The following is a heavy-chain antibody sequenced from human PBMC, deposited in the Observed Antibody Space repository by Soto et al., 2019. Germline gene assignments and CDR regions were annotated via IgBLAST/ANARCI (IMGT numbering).Heavy chain of an antibody. Sequence: ASVKVSCKSSGYSFTNYYIHLVRQAPGQGLEWMGIINPFGATTSYTQKFQGRVTLTSDTSTTTVYMELSSLRSEDTAVYFCARGGSWNYFDYWGQGTPVTVSS. J-gene: IGHJ4*02. V-gene: IGHV1-46*03. D-gene: IGHD6-13*01. CDR2: INPFGATT. CDR1: GYSFTNYY. CDR3: ARGGSWNYFDY.